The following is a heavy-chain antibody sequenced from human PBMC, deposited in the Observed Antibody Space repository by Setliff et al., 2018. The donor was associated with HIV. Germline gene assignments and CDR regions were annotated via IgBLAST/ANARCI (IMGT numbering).Heavy chain of an antibody. CDR3: ARARLRDQFDY. D-gene: IGHD3-3*01. V-gene: IGHV3-48*04. J-gene: IGHJ4*02. Sequence: PGGSLRLSCAASGFTFSSYSMNWVRQAPGKGLEWVSYISSSSSTIYYADSVKGRFTISRDNAKNSLYLQMNSLRAEDTAVYYCARARLRDQFDYWGQGTLVTVPQ. CDR1: GFTFSSYS. CDR2: ISSSSSTI.